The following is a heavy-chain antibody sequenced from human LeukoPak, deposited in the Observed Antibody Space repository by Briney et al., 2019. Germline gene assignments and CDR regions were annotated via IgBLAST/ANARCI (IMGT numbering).Heavy chain of an antibody. CDR3: TTDSRPLDPGTTP. CDR2: IKSKTDGGTT. D-gene: IGHD1-1*01. CDR1: GFTFSNAW. J-gene: IGHJ4*02. Sequence: PGVSLRLSCAASGFTFSNAWMSWVRQAPGKGREWVGRIKSKTDGGTTDYAAPVKGRFTISRDDSKNTLYLQMNSLKTEDTAVYYCTTDSRPLDPGTTPWGQGTLVTVSS. V-gene: IGHV3-15*01.